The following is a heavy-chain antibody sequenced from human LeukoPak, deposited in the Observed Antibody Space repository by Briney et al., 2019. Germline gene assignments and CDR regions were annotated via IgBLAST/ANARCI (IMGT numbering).Heavy chain of an antibody. CDR2: VSGSGDRM. CDR3: AKAAAAPGFDF. Sequence: LPGGSLRLSCAASGFTSSSYALNWVRQAPGKGLEWVATVSGSGDRMYHAGSVKGRFTISRDNSKNTIYLQMNSLRAEDTALYYCAKAAAAPGFDFWGQGTLVTVSS. V-gene: IGHV3-23*01. D-gene: IGHD6-13*01. J-gene: IGHJ4*02. CDR1: GFTSSSYA.